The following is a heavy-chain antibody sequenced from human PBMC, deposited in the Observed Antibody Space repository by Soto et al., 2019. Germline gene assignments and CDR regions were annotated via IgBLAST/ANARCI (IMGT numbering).Heavy chain of an antibody. CDR2: INSDGSST. V-gene: IGHV3-74*01. CDR1: GVSFSSYW. CDR3: ARGGSVTYRGAFDI. J-gene: IGHJ3*02. D-gene: IGHD3-10*01. Sequence: GGSVRLSCAASGVSFSSYWMHWVRQAPGKGLVWVSRINSDGSSTSYADSVKGRFTISRDNAKNTLYLQMNSLRAEDTAVYYCARGGSVTYRGAFDIWGQGTMVTVSS.